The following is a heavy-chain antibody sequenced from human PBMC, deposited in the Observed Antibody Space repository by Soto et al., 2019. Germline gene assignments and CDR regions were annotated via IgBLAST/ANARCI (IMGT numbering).Heavy chain of an antibody. CDR3: ARDWWEEPAGKETVSQFDY. Sequence: QVHLVESGGGVVQPGSSLTLSCKASGFAFSNYGIHWVRQAPGRGLEWVAVIWSDGTKKFYAGSVRGRFTISRDNSKNTIYLQMNSLRAEDTAVYYCARDWWEEPAGKETVSQFDYWGQGTLVTVSS. D-gene: IGHD6-13*01. CDR1: GFAFSNYG. V-gene: IGHV3-33*01. J-gene: IGHJ4*02. CDR2: IWSDGTKK.